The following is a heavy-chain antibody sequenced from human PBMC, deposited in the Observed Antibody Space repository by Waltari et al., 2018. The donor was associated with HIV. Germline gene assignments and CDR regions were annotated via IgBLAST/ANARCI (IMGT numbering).Heavy chain of an antibody. CDR1: GFTFSSSD. CDR2: IAVLGET. D-gene: IGHD2-15*01. V-gene: IGHV3-13*01. CDR3: VREYCSGGGNCFGWWHFDN. J-gene: IGHJ4*02. Sequence: EVQLVESGGGLVQPGGSLRLSCTTSGFTFSSSDFHWVRHISGKRLQWVAAIAVLGETYYADSLSGRFTISRENDKNSLYLQMNSLRAEDTAVYYCVREYCSGGGNCFGWWHFDNWGQGALVTVSS.